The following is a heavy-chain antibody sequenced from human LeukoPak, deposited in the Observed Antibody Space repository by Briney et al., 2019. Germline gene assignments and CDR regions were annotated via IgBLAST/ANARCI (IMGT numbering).Heavy chain of an antibody. J-gene: IGHJ4*02. CDR2: IWYDGSNK. CDR3: AKERDFWSGYYTGLDY. Sequence: GGSLRLSCAASGFTFSSYGMHWVRQAPGKGLEWVAVIWYDGSNKYYADSVKGRFTISRDNSKNTLYLQMNSLRAEDTAVYYCAKERDFWSGYYTGLDYWGQGTLVTVSS. D-gene: IGHD3-3*01. V-gene: IGHV3-33*06. CDR1: GFTFSSYG.